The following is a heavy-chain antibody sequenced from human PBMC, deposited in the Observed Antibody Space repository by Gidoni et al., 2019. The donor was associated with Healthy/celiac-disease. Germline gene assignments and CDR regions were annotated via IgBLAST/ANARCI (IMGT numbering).Heavy chain of an antibody. CDR3: ARIPDY. CDR1: GFSLRNARMG. V-gene: IGHV2-26*01. CDR2: IFSNDEK. Sequence: QVTLKESGPVLVQPTENLTLTCTVSGFSLRNARMGVSWIRPPPGKALEWLAHIFSNDEKSYSTSLKSRLTISKDTSKSQVVLTMTNMDPVDTATYYCARIPDYWGQGTLVTVSS. J-gene: IGHJ4*02.